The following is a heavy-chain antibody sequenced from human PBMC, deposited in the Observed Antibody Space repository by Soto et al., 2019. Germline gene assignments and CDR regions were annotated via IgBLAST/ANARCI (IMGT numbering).Heavy chain of an antibody. Sequence: QVHLVQSGAEVKKPGASVKVSCKASGYSFTDYYMHWVRQAPGQGLEWMGWINTKTGGTNYAQRVQGRVTMTGDTSINTAYMELSRLRSDDTAVYYCARVGPTGWFDPWGQVTVVTVSS. V-gene: IGHV1-2*02. J-gene: IGHJ5*02. CDR3: ARVGPTGWFDP. CDR2: INTKTGGT. CDR1: GYSFTDYY.